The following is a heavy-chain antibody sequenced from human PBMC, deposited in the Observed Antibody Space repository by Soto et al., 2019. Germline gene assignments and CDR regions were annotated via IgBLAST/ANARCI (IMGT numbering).Heavy chain of an antibody. V-gene: IGHV3-30-3*01. CDR1: GFTFSSYA. D-gene: IGHD6-13*01. CDR2: ISYDGSNK. Sequence: ESGGGVVQPGRSLRLSCAASGFTFSSYAMHWVRQAPGTGLEWVAVISYDGSNKYYADSVKGRFTISRDNSKNTLYLQMNSLRAEDTAVYYCARAAAGTFGWFDPWGQGTLVTVSS. J-gene: IGHJ5*02. CDR3: ARAAAGTFGWFDP.